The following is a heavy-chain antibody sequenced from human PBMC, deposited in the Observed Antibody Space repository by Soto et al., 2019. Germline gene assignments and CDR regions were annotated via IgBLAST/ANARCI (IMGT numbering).Heavy chain of an antibody. CDR2: INHDGGDK. J-gene: IGHJ4*02. V-gene: IGHV3-7*05. Sequence: EVQLVESGGGLVQPGGSLRLSCAASGFAFTAHWMTWVRQAPGKGLEWVANINHDGGDKYYVDSVRGRFTISRDNAKNSLYLQMNSLRAEDTAVYYCARDLNMGRGCDYWGQGTLVTVSS. CDR3: ARDLNMGRGCDY. D-gene: IGHD3-10*01. CDR1: GFAFTAHW.